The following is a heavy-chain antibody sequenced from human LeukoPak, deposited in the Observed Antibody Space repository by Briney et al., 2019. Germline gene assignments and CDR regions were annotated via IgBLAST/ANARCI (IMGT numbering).Heavy chain of an antibody. V-gene: IGHV4-34*01. CDR2: INHSGST. D-gene: IGHD6-13*01. Sequence: SETLSLTCAVYGGSFSGYYWSWIRKPPGKGLEWIGEINHSGSTNYNPSLKSRVTISVDTSKNQFSLKLSSVTAADTAVYYCARGRRDSSSWYRKWFDPWGQGTLVTVSS. CDR1: GGSFSGYY. J-gene: IGHJ5*02. CDR3: ARGRRDSSSWYRKWFDP.